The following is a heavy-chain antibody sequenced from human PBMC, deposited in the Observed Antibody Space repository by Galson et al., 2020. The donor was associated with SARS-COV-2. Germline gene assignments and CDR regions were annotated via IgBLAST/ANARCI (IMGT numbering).Heavy chain of an antibody. D-gene: IGHD4-17*01. J-gene: IGHJ3*02. Sequence: SETLSLTCAVSGTSISSGSYSWNWIRQPPGKGLEWIRYISHSGGTYYNPSLKSRVTISGDRSKNQFSLRLSSLTAADTAVYYCARLHYGEYAPEAFDIWGPGTRVTVAS. CDR3: ARLHYGEYAPEAFDI. CDR2: ISHSGGT. CDR1: GTSISSGSYS. V-gene: IGHV4-30-2*01.